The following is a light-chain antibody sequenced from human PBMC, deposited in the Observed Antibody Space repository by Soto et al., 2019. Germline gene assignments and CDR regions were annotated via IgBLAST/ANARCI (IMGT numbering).Light chain of an antibody. CDR3: CSYAGSYTFV. J-gene: IGLJ1*01. V-gene: IGLV2-11*01. CDR2: DVS. Sequence: QSALTQPRSVSGSPGQSVTISCTGTSSDVGGYNYVSWYQQHPGKAPKLMIYDVSKRPSGVPDRFYGSQSGNTASLTISGVQSEDEAEYYCCSYAGSYTFVFGTGTKLTVL. CDR1: SSDVGGYNY.